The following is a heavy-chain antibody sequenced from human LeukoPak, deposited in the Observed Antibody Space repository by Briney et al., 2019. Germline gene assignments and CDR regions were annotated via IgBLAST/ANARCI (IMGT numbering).Heavy chain of an antibody. CDR3: ARDRDYYGSGSAYGMDV. CDR1: GFTVSSNY. J-gene: IGHJ6*02. D-gene: IGHD3-10*01. V-gene: IGHV3-53*01. CDR2: IYSGGST. Sequence: GGSLRLSCAASGFTVSSNYMSWVRQAPGKGLEWVSVIYSGGSTYYADSVKGRFTISRDNSKNTLYLQMNSLRAEDTAVYYCARDRDYYGSGSAYGMDVGGQGTTVTVSS.